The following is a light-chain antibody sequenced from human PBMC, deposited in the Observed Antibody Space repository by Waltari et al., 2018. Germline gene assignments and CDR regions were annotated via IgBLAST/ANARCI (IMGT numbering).Light chain of an antibody. CDR1: TLGDKF. V-gene: IGLV3-1*01. CDR3: QAWDSTTVV. Sequence: SYELAQPPSVSVSPGQTATIACSGDTLGDKFVSWYQQKPGQSPVLVIHHDTKRPSGIPERFSGSNSGNTATLTISGTQALDEADYYCQAWDSTTVVFGGGTKLTAL. J-gene: IGLJ2*01. CDR2: HDT.